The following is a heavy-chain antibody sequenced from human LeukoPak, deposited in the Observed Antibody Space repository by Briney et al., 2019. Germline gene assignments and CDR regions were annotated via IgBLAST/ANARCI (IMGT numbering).Heavy chain of an antibody. J-gene: IGHJ4*02. CDR3: ARARPDTMIAVVQVALHFDY. CDR1: GFTFSTYS. V-gene: IGHV3-21*01. Sequence: GGSLRLSCAASGFTFSTYSINWVRQAPGKGLEWVSSISSSSSYIYYADSVKGRFTISRDNAKNSLYLQMNSLRAEDTAVYYCARARPDTMIAVVQVALHFDYWGQGTLVTVSS. CDR2: ISSSSSYI. D-gene: IGHD3-22*01.